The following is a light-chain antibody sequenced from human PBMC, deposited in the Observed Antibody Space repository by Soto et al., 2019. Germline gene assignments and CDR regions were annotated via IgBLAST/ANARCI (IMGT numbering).Light chain of an antibody. J-gene: IGLJ1*01. Sequence: QSVLAQPASVSGSPGQSITISCTGTSSDVGAYNSVSWYQQHPHRAPQVIIYKGTQRPSGVSNRFSGSTSGNAASLTISALQAHDEADYFCCSSAPESTYVFGTGTKLTVL. CDR2: KGT. CDR1: SSDVGAYNS. CDR3: CSSAPESTYV. V-gene: IGLV2-23*01.